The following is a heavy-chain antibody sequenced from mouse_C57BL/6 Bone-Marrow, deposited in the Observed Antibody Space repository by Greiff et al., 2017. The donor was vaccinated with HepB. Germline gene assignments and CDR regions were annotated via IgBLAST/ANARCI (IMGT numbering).Heavy chain of an antibody. Sequence: VQVVESGAELARPGASVKLSCKASGYTFTSYGISWVKQRTGQGLEWIGEIYPRSGNTYYNEKFKGKATLTADKSSSTAYMELRSLTSEDSAVYFCARGNLLGYFDYWGQGTTLTVSS. CDR3: ARGNLLGYFDY. V-gene: IGHV1-81*01. CDR2: IYPRSGNT. J-gene: IGHJ2*01. D-gene: IGHD4-1*01. CDR1: GYTFTSYG.